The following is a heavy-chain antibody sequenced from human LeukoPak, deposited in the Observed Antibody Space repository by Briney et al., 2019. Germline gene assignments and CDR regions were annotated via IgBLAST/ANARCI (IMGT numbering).Heavy chain of an antibody. CDR2: ISAYNGNT. CDR1: GYTFTSYG. Sequence: GASVKVSCKASGYTFTSYGISWVRQAPGQGLEWMGWISAYNGNTNYAQKLQGRVTMTTDTSTSTAYMELRSLRSDDAAVYYCARGILAMAPSSYWYFDLWGRGTLVTVSS. D-gene: IGHD2-2*01. V-gene: IGHV1-18*01. CDR3: ARGILAMAPSSYWYFDL. J-gene: IGHJ2*01.